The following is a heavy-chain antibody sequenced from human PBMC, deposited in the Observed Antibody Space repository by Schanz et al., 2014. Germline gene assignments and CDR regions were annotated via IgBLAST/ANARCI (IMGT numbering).Heavy chain of an antibody. D-gene: IGHD3-9*01. V-gene: IGHV1-18*01. CDR3: ARDHGLLCRDDLADWDS. CDR2: ISGYNHNK. CDR1: GYIFINSG. Sequence: QIQLVQSGAEVKKPGATVKVSCKASGYIFINSGISWVRQAPGQGLEWMGWISGYNHNKEYYQKFQGRVTMTTDTSTSTADMTLTGLRSDDAAVDYYARDHGLLCRDDLADWDSWGQGTLGTVSS. J-gene: IGHJ4*02.